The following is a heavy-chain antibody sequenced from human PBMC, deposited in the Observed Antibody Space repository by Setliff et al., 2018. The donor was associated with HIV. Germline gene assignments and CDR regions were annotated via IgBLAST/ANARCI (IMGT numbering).Heavy chain of an antibody. Sequence: SETLSLTCTVSGGSIRNGLYYWHWIRQPPGKGLEWIGSVYYSGSTYYKPSLKSRVTISVDTSKNQFSLRLSSVTAADRAVYYCARSIHGGGSEPFDTWGQGILVTVSS. CDR3: ARSIHGGGSEPFDT. D-gene: IGHD3-10*01. CDR1: GGSIRNGLYY. J-gene: IGHJ5*02. CDR2: VYYSGST. V-gene: IGHV4-39*07.